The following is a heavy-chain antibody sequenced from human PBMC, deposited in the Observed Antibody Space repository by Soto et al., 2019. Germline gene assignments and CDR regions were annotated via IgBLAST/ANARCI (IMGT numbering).Heavy chain of an antibody. CDR3: ARGRVDSWSPLREYFDY. CDR2: IIPILGIA. Sequence: QVQLVQSGAEVKKPGSSVKVSCKASGGTFSSYTISWVRQAPGQGLEWMGRIIPILGIANYAQKFQGRVTITAXXSXSXXYMELSSLRSEDTAVYYCARGRVDSWSPLREYFDYWGQGTLVTVSS. CDR1: GGTFSSYT. V-gene: IGHV1-69*02. J-gene: IGHJ4*02. D-gene: IGHD1-26*01.